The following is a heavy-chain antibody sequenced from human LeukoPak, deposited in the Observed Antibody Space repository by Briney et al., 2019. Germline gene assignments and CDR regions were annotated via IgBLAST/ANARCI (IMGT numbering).Heavy chain of an antibody. Sequence: GAAVKVSCTASGYTFTVYYMHWVRQAPGQGLEWMGGIIPIFGTANYAQKFQGRVTITTDESTSTAYMELSSLRSEDTAVYYCARGRSIAAAGTGRIASRYYYMDVWGKGTTVTVSS. D-gene: IGHD6-13*01. CDR1: GYTFTVYY. CDR2: IIPIFGTA. V-gene: IGHV1-69*05. CDR3: ARGRSIAAAGTGRIASRYYYMDV. J-gene: IGHJ6*03.